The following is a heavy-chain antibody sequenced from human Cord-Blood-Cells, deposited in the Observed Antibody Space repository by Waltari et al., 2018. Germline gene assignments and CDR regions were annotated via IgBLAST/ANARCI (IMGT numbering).Heavy chain of an antibody. J-gene: IGHJ4*02. D-gene: IGHD6-6*01. CDR3: AKEYSSSSAFDY. CDR2: ISYDGRNK. V-gene: IGHV3-30*18. CDR1: GFTFSSYG. Sequence: QVQLVESGGGVVQPGRSLRLSCAASGFTFSSYGMHWVRQAPGKGVEWVEVISYDGRNKDYADSVKGRFTISRDNSKNTLYLQMNRLRAEDTAVYYCAKEYSSSSAFDYWGQGTLVTVSS.